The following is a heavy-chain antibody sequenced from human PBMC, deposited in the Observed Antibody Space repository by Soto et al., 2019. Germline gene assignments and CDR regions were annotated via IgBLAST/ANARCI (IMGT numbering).Heavy chain of an antibody. J-gene: IGHJ4*02. CDR2: IKQDGSEK. D-gene: IGHD6-13*01. V-gene: IGHV3-7*01. CDR1: GFTFSSYW. Sequence: EVQLVESGGGLVQPGGSLRLSCVVSGFTFSSYWMNWVRQAPGKGLEWVANIKQDGSEKYYVDSAKGRFTISRDNDKNSLYLQMNSLSAEDTAIYYCATSRTFDYWGQGTLVTVSS. CDR3: ATSRTFDY.